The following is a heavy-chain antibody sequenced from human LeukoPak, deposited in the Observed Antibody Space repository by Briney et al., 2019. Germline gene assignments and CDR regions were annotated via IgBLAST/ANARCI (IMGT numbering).Heavy chain of an antibody. CDR1: GGSISSYY. Sequence: SETLSLTCTVSGGSISSYYWSWIRQPPGKGLEWIGYIYYSGSTNYNPSLKSRVTISVDTSKNQFSLKLSSVTAADTAVYYCARERYYGSGSYYKRPYYYYMDVWGKGTTVTVSS. CDR2: IYYSGST. J-gene: IGHJ6*03. CDR3: ARERYYGSGSYYKRPYYYYMDV. D-gene: IGHD3-10*01. V-gene: IGHV4-59*01.